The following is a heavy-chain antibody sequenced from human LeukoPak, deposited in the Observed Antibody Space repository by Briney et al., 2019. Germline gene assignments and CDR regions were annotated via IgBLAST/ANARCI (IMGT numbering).Heavy chain of an antibody. CDR3: ARDHKQQPFAFDY. V-gene: IGHV3-30-3*01. Sequence: GGSLRLSCAASGFTFSSYAMHWVRQAPGKGLEWVAVISYDGSNKYYADSVKGRFTISRDNSKNTLYLQMNSLRAEDTAVYYCARDHKQQPFAFDYWGQGTLVTVSS. CDR2: ISYDGSNK. D-gene: IGHD6-13*01. J-gene: IGHJ4*02. CDR1: GFTFSSYA.